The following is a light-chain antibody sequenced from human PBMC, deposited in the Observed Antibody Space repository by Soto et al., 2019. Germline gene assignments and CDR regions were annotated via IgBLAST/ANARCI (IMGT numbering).Light chain of an antibody. CDR1: QSVSNSY. Sequence: EIGLTQSLGTLSLSPGERATLACSASQSVSNSYLAWYQQKPGQAPRLLIYGASSRATGIPDRFSGSGSGTDFTLAIRRLEPEDFALYYCQQYGSSPITFGQGTRLEIK. V-gene: IGKV3-20*01. CDR2: GAS. J-gene: IGKJ5*01. CDR3: QQYGSSPIT.